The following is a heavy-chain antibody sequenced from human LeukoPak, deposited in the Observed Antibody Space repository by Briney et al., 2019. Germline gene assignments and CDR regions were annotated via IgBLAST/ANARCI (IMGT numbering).Heavy chain of an antibody. CDR1: GFTFSSYS. J-gene: IGHJ4*02. CDR2: ISSSSTI. V-gene: IGHV3-48*01. Sequence: GGSLRLSCAASGFTFSSYSMNWVRQAPGKGLEWVSYISSSSTIYYADSVKGRFTISRDNAKNSLYLQMNSLRAEDTAVYYCAREAPITIFGVANGDYFDYWGQGTLVTVSS. CDR3: AREAPITIFGVANGDYFDY. D-gene: IGHD3-3*01.